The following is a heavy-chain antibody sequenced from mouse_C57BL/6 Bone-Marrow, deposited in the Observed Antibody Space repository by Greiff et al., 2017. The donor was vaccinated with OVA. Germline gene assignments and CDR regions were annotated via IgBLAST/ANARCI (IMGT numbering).Heavy chain of an antibody. CDR2: ISSGSSTI. CDR1: GFTFSDSG. D-gene: IGHD1-1*01. CDR3: ARSGSTGYYAMDY. J-gene: IGHJ4*01. V-gene: IGHV5-17*01. Sequence: EVKLMESGGGLVKPGGSLKLSCAASGFTFSDSGMHWVRQAPEKGLEWVAYISSGSSTIYYADTVKGRFTISRDNAKNTLFLQMTSLRAEDTAMYYCARSGSTGYYAMDYWGQGTSVTVSS.